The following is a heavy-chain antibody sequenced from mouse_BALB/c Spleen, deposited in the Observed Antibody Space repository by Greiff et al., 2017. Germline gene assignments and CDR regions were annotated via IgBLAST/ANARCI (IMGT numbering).Heavy chain of an antibody. CDR1: GFNIKDYY. CDR3: ASGDEDYFDY. D-gene: IGHD3-3*01. V-gene: IGHV14-1*02. CDR2: IDPENGNT. Sequence: EVQLQQSGAELVRPGALVKLSCKASGFNIKDYYMHWVKQRPEQGLEWIGWIDPENGNTIYDPKFQGKASITADTSSNTAYLQLSSLTSEDTAVYYCASGDEDYFDYWGQGTTLTVSS. J-gene: IGHJ2*01.